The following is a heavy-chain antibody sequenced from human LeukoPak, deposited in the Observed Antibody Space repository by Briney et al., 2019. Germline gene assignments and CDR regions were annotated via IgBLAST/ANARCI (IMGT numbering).Heavy chain of an antibody. D-gene: IGHD2-2*01. CDR2: ISSSSGTI. CDR1: GFTFSSYS. CDR3: ARVWHCTSTSCYDY. V-gene: IGHV3-48*02. Sequence: GGSLRLSCAASGFTFSSYSMNWVRKATGKGLEWVSYISSSSGTIYYADSVRGRFTISRDNAKNSLYVQMNSLRDEDTAVYYCARVWHCTSTSCYDYWGQGTLVTVSS. J-gene: IGHJ4*02.